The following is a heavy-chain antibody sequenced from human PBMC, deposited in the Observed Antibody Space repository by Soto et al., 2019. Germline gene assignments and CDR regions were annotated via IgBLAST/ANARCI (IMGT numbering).Heavy chain of an antibody. CDR2: INSDGSTT. CDR1: GFTFSNYW. J-gene: IGHJ6*02. V-gene: IGHV3-74*01. Sequence: EVQLVESGGGLVQPGGSLRLSCAATGFTFSNYWMHWVRQAPGKGLGWVSRINSDGSTTNYADSVKGRFTISRDNAKNTRYLQMNSLRAEDTAVYYCARGNYYSMDVWGQGTTVTVSS. CDR3: ARGNYYSMDV.